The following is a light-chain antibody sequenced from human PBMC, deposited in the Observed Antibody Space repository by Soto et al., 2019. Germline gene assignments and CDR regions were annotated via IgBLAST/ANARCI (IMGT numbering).Light chain of an antibody. CDR1: RSLVHRDGNTY. CDR2: KVA. J-gene: IGKJ4*02. CDR3: MQGTFIPFT. V-gene: IGKV2-24*01. Sequence: DLVMTQTPLSSAVTPGQSASISCKSGRSLVHRDGNTYLSWYHQRPGQPPRLLIYKVADRLPGVPDRFRGSGAGTDFTLEISRVEAEDVGVYYCMQGTFIPFTFGPGTKVELK.